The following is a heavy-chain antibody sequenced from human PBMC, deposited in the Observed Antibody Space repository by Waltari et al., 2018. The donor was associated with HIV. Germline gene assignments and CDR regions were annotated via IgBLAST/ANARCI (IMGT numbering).Heavy chain of an antibody. V-gene: IGHV4-39*01. CDR1: GAPISSSGYY. Sequence: QLQLQESGPGLVKPSATLSLTCTASGAPISSSGYYWGWIRQPPGKGVGWVGSIYYSGSTYYNPSFKSRVTISVDTSKNQFSLKLSSVTAADTAVYYCARGVYDSSGYRFDYWGQGTLVTVSS. D-gene: IGHD3-22*01. CDR2: IYYSGST. CDR3: ARGVYDSSGYRFDY. J-gene: IGHJ4*02.